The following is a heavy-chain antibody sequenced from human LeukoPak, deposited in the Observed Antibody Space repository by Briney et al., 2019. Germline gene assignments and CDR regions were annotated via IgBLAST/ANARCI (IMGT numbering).Heavy chain of an antibody. CDR1: GFTFSTYW. D-gene: IGHD5-12*01. J-gene: IGHJ1*01. CDR3: ARDSPGYGAYVS. V-gene: IGHV3-7*01. CDR2: IKEDGSRE. Sequence: GGSLRLSCAASGFTFSTYWMTWVRQAPGKGLEWVANIKEDGSREYYVDSVKGRFTISRDNAKNSLYLQVDSLTAEDTAVYYCARDSPGYGAYVSWGQGTLVSVSS.